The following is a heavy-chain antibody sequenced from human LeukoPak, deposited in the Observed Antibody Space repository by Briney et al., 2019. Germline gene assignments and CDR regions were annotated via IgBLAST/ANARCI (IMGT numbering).Heavy chain of an antibody. CDR3: ARADGDYVADY. V-gene: IGHV3-30*03. D-gene: IGHD4-17*01. CDR1: RFTFSNYG. CDR2: ISYDGSNK. Sequence: GRSLRLSCAASRFTFSNYGMHWVRQAPCKGLEWVAVISYDGSNKYYADSVKGRFTISRDNSKNTLYLQMNSLRAEDTAVYYCARADGDYVADYWGQGTLVTVSS. J-gene: IGHJ4*02.